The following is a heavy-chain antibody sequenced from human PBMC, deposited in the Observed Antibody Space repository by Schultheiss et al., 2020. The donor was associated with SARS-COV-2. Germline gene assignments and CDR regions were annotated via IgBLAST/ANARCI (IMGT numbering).Heavy chain of an antibody. J-gene: IGHJ3*02. CDR1: GFTFSSYW. D-gene: IGHD2/OR15-2a*01. V-gene: IGHV3-53*01. CDR2: IYSGGST. CDR3: ARSNSRLLIGEAFDI. Sequence: GGSLRLSCAASGFTFSSYWMHWVRQAPGKGLEWVSVIYSGGSTYYADSVKGRFTISRDNSKNTLYLQMNSLRAEDTAVYYCARSNSRLLIGEAFDIWGQGTMVTVSS.